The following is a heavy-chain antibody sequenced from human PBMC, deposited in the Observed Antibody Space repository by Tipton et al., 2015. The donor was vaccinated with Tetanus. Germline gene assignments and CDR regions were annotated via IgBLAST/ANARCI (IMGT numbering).Heavy chain of an antibody. V-gene: IGHV3-23*01. Sequence: SLRLSCAASGFSFSSYAMTWVRQAPGKGLECVSAIGGSGGASYYADSVKGRFTISRDNSKSTLYLQVHSLRVEDTAVYYCGTLVRGVLLTRVIEYWGQGVLVSVTP. CDR2: IGGSGGAS. CDR1: GFSFSSYA. D-gene: IGHD3-10*01. J-gene: IGHJ4*02. CDR3: GTLVRGVLLTRVIEY.